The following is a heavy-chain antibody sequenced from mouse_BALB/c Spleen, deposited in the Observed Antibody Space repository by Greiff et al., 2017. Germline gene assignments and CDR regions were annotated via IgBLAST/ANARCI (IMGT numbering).Heavy chain of an antibody. J-gene: IGHJ3*01. CDR3: ARNGRYDYDAWFAY. Sequence: VQLKESGPGLVQPSQSLSITCTVSGFSLTSYGVHWVRQSPGKGLEWLGVIWSGGSTDYNAAFISRLSISKDNSKSQVFFKMNSLQANDTAIYYCARNGRYDYDAWFAYWGQGTLVTVSA. CDR1: GFSLTSYG. D-gene: IGHD2-4*01. V-gene: IGHV2-2*02. CDR2: IWSGGST.